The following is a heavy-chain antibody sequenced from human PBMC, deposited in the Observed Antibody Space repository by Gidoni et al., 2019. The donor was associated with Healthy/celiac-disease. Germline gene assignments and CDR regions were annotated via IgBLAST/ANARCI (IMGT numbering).Heavy chain of an antibody. J-gene: IGHJ4*02. CDR3: TTDIVVVPAAILRPSFY. Sequence: PGKGLEWVGRIKSKTDGGTTDHAAPVKGRFTISRDDSKNTLYLQMNSLKTEDTAVYSCTTDIVVVPAAILRPSFYWGQGTLVNVSS. V-gene: IGHV3-15*01. CDR2: IKSKTDGGTT. D-gene: IGHD2-2*01.